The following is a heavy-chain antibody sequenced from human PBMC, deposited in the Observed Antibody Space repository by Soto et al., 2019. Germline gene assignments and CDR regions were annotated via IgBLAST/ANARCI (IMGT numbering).Heavy chain of an antibody. CDR3: ARVPSAIMVYAPSNWFDP. Sequence: GVSRRLSRAASGFTFSSYSMNWVRQAPGKGLEWVSSISSSSSYIYYADSVKGRFTISRDNAKNSLYLQMNSLRAEDTAVYYCARVPSAIMVYAPSNWFDPWGQGTLVTAPQ. J-gene: IGHJ5*02. CDR1: GFTFSSYS. CDR2: ISSSSSYI. V-gene: IGHV3-21*01. D-gene: IGHD2-8*01.